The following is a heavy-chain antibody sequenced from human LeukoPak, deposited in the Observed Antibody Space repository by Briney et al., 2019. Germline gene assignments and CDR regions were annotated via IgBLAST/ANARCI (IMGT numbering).Heavy chain of an antibody. V-gene: IGHV3-23*01. CDR3: AKASYYHDY. CDR2: ISGSGGST. Sequence: GGSLRLSCAASGFTFSRYAMSWVRQATGKGLGWVSAISGSGGSTYYAVSVKGRFTISRDNSKNTLYLQMNSVRSEDTAVYYCAKASYYHDYWGQGTLVTVSS. J-gene: IGHJ4*02. D-gene: IGHD3-10*01. CDR1: GFTFSRYA.